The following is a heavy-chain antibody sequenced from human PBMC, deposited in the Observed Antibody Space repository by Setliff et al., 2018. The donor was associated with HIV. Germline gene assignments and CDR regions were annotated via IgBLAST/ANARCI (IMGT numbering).Heavy chain of an antibody. J-gene: IGHJ4*02. V-gene: IGHV3-15*07. CDR1: GFTFSNAW. CDR3: TRGPYDYVWGSYRYAGPFDC. Sequence: GGSLRLSCAASGFTFSNAWMNWVRQAPGKGLEWVGRIKSKTDGGTADYAAPVKGRFTISRDDSKNTLYLQMNSLKTEDTAVYYSTRGPYDYVWGSYRYAGPFDCWGQGTMVTV. CDR2: IKSKTDGGTA. D-gene: IGHD3-16*02.